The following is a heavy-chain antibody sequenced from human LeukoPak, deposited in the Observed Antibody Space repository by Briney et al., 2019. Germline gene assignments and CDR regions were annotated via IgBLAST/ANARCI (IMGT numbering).Heavy chain of an antibody. CDR3: ARDPAPLVGATTLLDY. J-gene: IGHJ4*02. CDR1: GFTFSSYA. Sequence: GGSLRLSCAASGFTFSSYAMHWVRQAPGKGLEWVAVISYDGSNKYYADSVKGRFTISRDNSKNTLYLQMSSLRAEDTAVYYCARDPAPLVGATTLLDYWGQGTLVTVSS. D-gene: IGHD1-26*01. V-gene: IGHV3-30*15. CDR2: ISYDGSNK.